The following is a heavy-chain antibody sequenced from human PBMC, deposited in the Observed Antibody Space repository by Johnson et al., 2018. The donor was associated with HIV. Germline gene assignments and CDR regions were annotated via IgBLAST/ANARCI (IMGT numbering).Heavy chain of an antibody. Sequence: MMLVESGGGVGRPGGSLRLSCAASGFTFDDYGMSWVRQAPGKGLQWVSGINWNGDTTTYADSVKGRFTVSRDNAKRSLYLQLSNLSAEDTALYYCATLTVRSRAFDLWGQGTLVTVSS. D-gene: IGHD4-17*01. V-gene: IGHV3-20*04. CDR1: GFTFDDYG. J-gene: IGHJ3*01. CDR2: INWNGDTT. CDR3: ATLTVRSRAFDL.